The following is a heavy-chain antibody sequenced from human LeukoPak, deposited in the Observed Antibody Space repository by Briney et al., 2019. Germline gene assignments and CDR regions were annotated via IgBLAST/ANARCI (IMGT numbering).Heavy chain of an antibody. CDR1: GFTFHTSA. D-gene: IGHD6-19*01. V-gene: IGHV1-58*02. CDR2: IVLGSGNT. J-gene: IGHJ4*02. CDR3: ARGSDSSGWEFDY. Sequence: GASVKVSCKASGFTFHTSAMQWVRQARGQRLEWIGWIVLGSGNTVYSHKFHDRVIITRDMSTSTVYMELDSLRSEDTAVYYCARGSDSSGWEFDYWGQGTLVTVSS.